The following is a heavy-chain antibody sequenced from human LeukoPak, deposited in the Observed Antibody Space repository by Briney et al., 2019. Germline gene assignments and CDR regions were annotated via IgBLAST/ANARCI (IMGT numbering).Heavy chain of an antibody. Sequence: GASVKVSCKASGGTFSSYAISWVRQGPGQGLEWMGGIIPIFGTANYAQKFQGRVTITADESTSTAYMELSSLRSEDTAVYYCARYYDSSGYYSDYWGQGTLVTVSS. J-gene: IGHJ4*02. CDR1: GGTFSSYA. CDR3: ARYYDSSGYYSDY. CDR2: IIPIFGTA. D-gene: IGHD3-22*01. V-gene: IGHV1-69*13.